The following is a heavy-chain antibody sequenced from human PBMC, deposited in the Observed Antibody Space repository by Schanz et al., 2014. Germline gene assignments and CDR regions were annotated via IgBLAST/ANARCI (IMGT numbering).Heavy chain of an antibody. CDR1: GYIFRSYA. CDR3: ARARYGWGV. J-gene: IGHJ6*02. V-gene: IGHV7-4-1*02. Sequence: SGSEFRKPGASPKVSCKASGYIFRSYAIHSARHAPGQGLEWMGWINPTTGNTRYAQGFTGRFVFSFDTSVSTAYLQISGLKAEDTAVYYCARARYGWGVWGQGTTGSVSS. CDR2: INPTTGNT.